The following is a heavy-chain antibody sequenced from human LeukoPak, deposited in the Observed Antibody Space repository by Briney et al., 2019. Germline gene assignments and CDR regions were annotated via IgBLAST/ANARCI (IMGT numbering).Heavy chain of an antibody. J-gene: IGHJ4*02. CDR2: ISGSGGST. CDR1: GFTFSNYA. D-gene: IGHD4-17*01. Sequence: PGGSLRLSCSASGFTFSNYAMIWVRQAPGKGLEWVPAISGSGGSTYYADSVKGRFTISRDKSMNTLYLQMNSLRGEDTVVYYCAKRPTTSHFDYWGQGPLVTVSS. CDR3: AKRPTTSHFDY. V-gene: IGHV3-23*01.